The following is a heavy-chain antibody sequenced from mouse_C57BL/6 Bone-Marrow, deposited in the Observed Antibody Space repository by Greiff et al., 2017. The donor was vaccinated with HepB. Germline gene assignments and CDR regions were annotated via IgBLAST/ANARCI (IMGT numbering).Heavy chain of an antibody. CDR2: INPYNGDT. V-gene: IGHV1-20*01. J-gene: IGHJ2*01. Sequence: EVQLVESGPELVKPGDSVKISCKASGYSFTGYFMNWVMQSHGKSLEWIGRINPYNGDTFYNQKFKGKATLTVDKSSSTAHMELRSLTSEDSAVYYCARCNYYGSSPYYFDYWGQGTTLTVSS. CDR1: GYSFTGYF. D-gene: IGHD1-1*01. CDR3: ARCNYYGSSPYYFDY.